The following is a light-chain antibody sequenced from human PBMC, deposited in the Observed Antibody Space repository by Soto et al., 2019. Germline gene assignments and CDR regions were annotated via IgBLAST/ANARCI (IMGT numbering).Light chain of an antibody. Sequence: DIQMTQSPSSLSASLGDRVTITCRASQGIGVYLAWFQQKPGNAPKLLIYAASTLQSGFPSRFSGSGSGTDFTLTVSSLQPEDVATYYCQKYNGAPLTFGGGNRVEIK. V-gene: IGKV1-27*01. J-gene: IGKJ4*01. CDR2: AAS. CDR1: QGIGVY. CDR3: QKYNGAPLT.